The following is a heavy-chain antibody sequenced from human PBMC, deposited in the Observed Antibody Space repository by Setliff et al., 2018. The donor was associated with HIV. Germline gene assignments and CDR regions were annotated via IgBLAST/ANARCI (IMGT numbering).Heavy chain of an antibody. Sequence: SETLSLTCAVSGDSISASYWNWIRQFPGGGLEWIGYLYYSGSTKYNPSLKRRVTISIDKSRKYFSLRLDSVTAADTAVYYCARGLVVNDADPFDYWGQGALVTVS. CDR1: GDSISASY. J-gene: IGHJ4*02. CDR3: ARGLVVNDADPFDY. D-gene: IGHD2-15*01. CDR2: LYYSGST. V-gene: IGHV4-59*01.